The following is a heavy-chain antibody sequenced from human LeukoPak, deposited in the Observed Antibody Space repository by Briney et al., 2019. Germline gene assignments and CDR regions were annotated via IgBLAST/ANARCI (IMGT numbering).Heavy chain of an antibody. CDR2: ISYDGSNK. V-gene: IGHV3-30-3*01. CDR1: GLTFSCYA. J-gene: IGHJ4*02. CDR3: AKEVEAFDY. Sequence: TGGSLRLSCTASGLTFSCYAMHWVRQAPGKGLEWVAVISYDGSNKYYADSVKGRFTISRDNSKNTLFLQMNSLRAEDTAIYYCAKEVEAFDYWGQGTLVTVSS.